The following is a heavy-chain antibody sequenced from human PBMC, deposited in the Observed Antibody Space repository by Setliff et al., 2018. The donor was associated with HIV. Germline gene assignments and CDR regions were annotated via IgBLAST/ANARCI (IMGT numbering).Heavy chain of an antibody. CDR2: TYYSSRWYT. D-gene: IGHD2-15*01. Sequence: SQTLSLTCAISGDSVSSSNRVAWNWIRQSPSRGLEWLGRTYYSSRWYTDYAMSVKGRIIINPDTSKNRFSLQLNSVTPEDTAVYYCVRGNVSAFDIWGQGTMVSVSS. V-gene: IGHV6-1*01. J-gene: IGHJ3*02. CDR1: GDSVSSSNRVA. CDR3: VRGNVSAFDI.